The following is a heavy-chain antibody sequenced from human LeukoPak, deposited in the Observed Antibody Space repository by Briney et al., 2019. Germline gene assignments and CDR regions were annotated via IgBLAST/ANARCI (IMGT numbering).Heavy chain of an antibody. V-gene: IGHV4-61*09. Sequence: SQTLSLTCTVSGGSISSGGYCWSWIRQPAGKGLEWIGHIYTSGNTNYNPSLKSRVTISVDTSKNQFSLKLSSVTAADTAVYYCARGWDYGDYRFDYWGQGTLVTVSS. CDR1: GGSISSGGYC. D-gene: IGHD4-17*01. CDR3: ARGWDYGDYRFDY. J-gene: IGHJ4*02. CDR2: IYTSGNT.